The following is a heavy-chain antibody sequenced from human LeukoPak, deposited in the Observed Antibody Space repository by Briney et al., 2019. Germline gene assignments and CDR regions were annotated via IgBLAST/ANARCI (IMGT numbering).Heavy chain of an antibody. Sequence: TSVKVSCKASGFTYTSSAVQWVRQGRGQRLEWIGWIVVGSGNTNYAQKFQERVTITRDMSTSTAYMELSSLRSEDTAVYYCAAGGDEENLYYFDYRGQGTLVTVSS. J-gene: IGHJ4*02. V-gene: IGHV1-58*01. CDR3: AAGGDEENLYYFDY. CDR1: GFTYTSSA. CDR2: IVVGSGNT. D-gene: IGHD3-16*01.